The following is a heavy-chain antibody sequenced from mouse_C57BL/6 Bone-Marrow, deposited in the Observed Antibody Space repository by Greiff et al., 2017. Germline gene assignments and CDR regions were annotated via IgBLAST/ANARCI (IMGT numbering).Heavy chain of an antibody. CDR2: IYPGDGDT. V-gene: IGHV1-80*01. J-gene: IGHJ2*01. CDR1: GFAFSSYW. Sequence: QVQLQQSGAELVKPGASVQISCKASGFAFSSYWMHWVKQRPGKGLEWIGQIYPGDGDTHYTGQFNGKDTLTADTSSSTAYMQLSSLTSEDYGVYFCARYFYYWGQGSMLTVSS. CDR3: ARYFYY.